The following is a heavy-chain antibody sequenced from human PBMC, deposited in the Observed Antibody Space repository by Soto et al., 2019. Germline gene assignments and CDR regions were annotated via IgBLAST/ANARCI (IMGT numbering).Heavy chain of an antibody. D-gene: IGHD3-9*01. Sequence: QVQLQESGPGLVKPSQTLSLTCTVSGGSISSGGYYWSWIRQHPGKGLEWIGYINYSGSTYYNPSLKSRVTISVDTSKHQFSLKLSSVTAADTAVYYCARIVRYDMSNWFDPWGQGTLVTVSS. V-gene: IGHV4-31*03. CDR3: ARIVRYDMSNWFDP. J-gene: IGHJ5*02. CDR1: GGSISSGGYY. CDR2: INYSGST.